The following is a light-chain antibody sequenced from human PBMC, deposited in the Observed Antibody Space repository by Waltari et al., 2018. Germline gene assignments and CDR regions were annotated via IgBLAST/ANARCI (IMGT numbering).Light chain of an antibody. Sequence: QSALTQPRSVSGSPGQSVTLSVTGTSLAAGGYTSVSWYQQHPGKAPKLMIYDVSKLPSGVPDRVSGSKAGNTASLTISGLQAEDEADYYCCSYAGSLWVFGGGTKLTVL. CDR2: DVS. J-gene: IGLJ3*02. CDR3: CSYAGSLWV. V-gene: IGLV2-11*01. CDR1: SLAAGGYTS.